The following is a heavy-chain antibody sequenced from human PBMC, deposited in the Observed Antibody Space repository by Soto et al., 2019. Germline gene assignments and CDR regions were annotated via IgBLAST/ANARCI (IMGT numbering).Heavy chain of an antibody. J-gene: IGHJ3*02. V-gene: IGHV3-48*01. CDR2: ISSSSGTI. CDR3: ARAIESRIADAFDI. Sequence: GGSQRVSWAAVGCNFISYGRRWVSQKPGKGLEWVSYISSSSGTIYNADSVKGRFTISRDNAKNSLFLQMNSLRAEDTAVYYCARAIESRIADAFDIWGQGTMVTVSS. D-gene: IGHD6-13*01. CDR1: GCNFISYG.